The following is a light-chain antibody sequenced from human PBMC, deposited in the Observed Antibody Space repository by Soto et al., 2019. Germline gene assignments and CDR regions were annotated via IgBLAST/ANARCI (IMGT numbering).Light chain of an antibody. CDR1: QSISNY. CDR2: AAF. Sequence: DIQMTQSPSSLSASVGDRVTITCRASQSISNYLNWYQQKPGKAPKLLIYAAFSLQSGVPSRFSGSGSGTDFNLTISSLQPEDFATYYCQQSYSTPPWTFGQGTNVEIK. CDR3: QQSYSTPPWT. V-gene: IGKV1-39*01. J-gene: IGKJ1*01.